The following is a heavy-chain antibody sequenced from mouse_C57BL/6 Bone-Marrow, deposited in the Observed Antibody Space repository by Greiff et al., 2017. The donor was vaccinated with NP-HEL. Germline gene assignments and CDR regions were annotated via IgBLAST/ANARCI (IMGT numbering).Heavy chain of an antibody. J-gene: IGHJ4*01. CDR1: GFNIKDYY. V-gene: IGHV14-2*01. CDR2: IDPEDGET. D-gene: IGHD2-3*01. Sequence: VQLKESGAELVKPGASVKLSCTASGFNIKDYYMHWVKQRTDQGLEWIGRIDPEDGETKYAPKFQGKATIPAATSSHTAYLQLSSLTSEYTAVYYCAFYDGYAYAMDYRGQGTSVTVSS. CDR3: AFYDGYAYAMDY.